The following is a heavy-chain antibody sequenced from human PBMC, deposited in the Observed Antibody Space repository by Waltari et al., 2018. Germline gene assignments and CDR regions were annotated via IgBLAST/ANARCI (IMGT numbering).Heavy chain of an antibody. D-gene: IGHD5-12*01. J-gene: IGHJ5*02. V-gene: IGHV1-18*01. Sequence: QVQLVQYGAEVKKPGASVKVSCKASGYTFTSYGISWVRQAPGQGLEWRGWISAYNGNTNYAQKFQGRVTITADKSTSTAYMELSSLRSEDTAVYYCASGSGSGSDSNWFDPWVQGTLVTVSS. CDR3: ASGSGSGSDSNWFDP. CDR2: ISAYNGNT. CDR1: GYTFTSYG.